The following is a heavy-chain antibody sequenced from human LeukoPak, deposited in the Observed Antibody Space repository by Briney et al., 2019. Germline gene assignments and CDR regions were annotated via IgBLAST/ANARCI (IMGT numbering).Heavy chain of an antibody. CDR1: GFTFSSYS. V-gene: IGHV3-48*04. Sequence: GGSLRLSCAASGFTFSSYSMNWVRQAPGKGLEWVSYISSSGSTIYYADSVKGRFTISRDNAKNSLYLQMNSLRAEDTAVYYCARDFSFAYCTNGVCYESHAFDIWGQGTMVTVSS. D-gene: IGHD2-8*01. J-gene: IGHJ3*02. CDR3: ARDFSFAYCTNGVCYESHAFDI. CDR2: ISSSGSTI.